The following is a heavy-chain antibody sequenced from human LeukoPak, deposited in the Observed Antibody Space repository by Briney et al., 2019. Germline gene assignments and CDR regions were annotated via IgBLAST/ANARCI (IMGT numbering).Heavy chain of an antibody. J-gene: IGHJ5*02. Sequence: ASVKVSCKASGYTFTSYAMHWVRQAPGQRLEWMGWINAGNGNTKYSQELQGRVTITRDTSASTAYMELSSLRSEDMAVYYCARSPAGVVYWFDPWGQGTLVTVSS. CDR2: INAGNGNT. V-gene: IGHV1-3*03. CDR3: ARSPAGVVYWFDP. CDR1: GYTFTSYA. D-gene: IGHD3-10*01.